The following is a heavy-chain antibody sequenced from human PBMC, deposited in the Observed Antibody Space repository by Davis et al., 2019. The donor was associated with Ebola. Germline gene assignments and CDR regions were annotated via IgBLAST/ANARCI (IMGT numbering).Heavy chain of an antibody. Sequence: AASVKVSCKASGYTFTSYAMNWVRQAPGQGLEWMGWINTNTGNPTYAQGFTGRFVFSLDTSVSTAYLQISGLKPEDTAVYHCSRGYFYDSSGMTHGFDTWGQGTMVTVSS. V-gene: IGHV7-4-1*02. J-gene: IGHJ3*02. CDR3: SRGYFYDSSGMTHGFDT. CDR1: GYTFTSYA. D-gene: IGHD3-22*01. CDR2: INTNTGNP.